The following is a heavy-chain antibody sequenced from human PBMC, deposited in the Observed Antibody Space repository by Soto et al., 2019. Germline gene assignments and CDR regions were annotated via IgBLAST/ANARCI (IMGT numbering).Heavy chain of an antibody. J-gene: IGHJ4*02. D-gene: IGHD5-18*01. CDR2: ISHSGST. V-gene: IGHV4-31*03. CDR1: GGSISSAAYY. Sequence: QVQLQESGPGLVKPSQTLSLSCTVSGGSISSAAYYWSWIRQHPGKGLEWIGYISHSGSTYYTPSLKSRVIISAATSKNQFSLNLTSVTAADTAVYYCAREYTYGSNLFDCWGQGALVTVSS. CDR3: AREYTYGSNLFDC.